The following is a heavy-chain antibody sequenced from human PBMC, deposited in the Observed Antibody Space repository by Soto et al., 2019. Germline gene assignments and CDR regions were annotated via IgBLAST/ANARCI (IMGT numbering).Heavy chain of an antibody. Sequence: QVQLQESGPGLVKPSETLSLTSTVSGGSISSYYWSWILQPPGKGLEWIGYIYYSGSTNYNPSLTRRVTISVDTSKLQFSLKLSSVTAADTAVYYCARSTQDYYDSSGYRARLYYYYGMDVWGQGTTVTVSS. CDR1: GGSISSYY. V-gene: IGHV4-59*01. CDR3: ARSTQDYYDSSGYRARLYYYYGMDV. J-gene: IGHJ6*02. D-gene: IGHD3-22*01. CDR2: IYYSGST.